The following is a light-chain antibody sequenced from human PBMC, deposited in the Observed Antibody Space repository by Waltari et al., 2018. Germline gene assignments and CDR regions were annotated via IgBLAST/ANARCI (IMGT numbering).Light chain of an antibody. CDR2: DNN. V-gene: IGLV1-51*01. CDR3: GTWDGSLNVVL. J-gene: IGLJ2*01. CDR1: SSNVGSNH. Sequence: QSVLTQPPSVSAAPGQKVTISCSGGSSNVGSNHVSWYQQPPGTGPKVVIYDNNKRPSWIPVRFSGSKSGTSATLGITGLQTGDEADYYCGTWDGSLNVVLFGGGTKLTVL.